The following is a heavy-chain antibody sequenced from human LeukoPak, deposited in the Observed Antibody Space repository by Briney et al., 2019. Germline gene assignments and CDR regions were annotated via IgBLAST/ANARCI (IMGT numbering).Heavy chain of an antibody. CDR1: GFTFSSYW. D-gene: IGHD2-2*01. V-gene: IGHV3-74*01. J-gene: IGHJ4*02. Sequence: SGGSLRLSCAASGFTFSSYWMHWVRQAPGKGLVWASRINSDGTTSYADSVKGRFTISRDNVKNTLYLQMNSLRAEDTAVYYCARDPIIIVPAALDYWGQGTLVTVSS. CDR3: ARDPIIIVPAALDY. CDR2: INSDGTT.